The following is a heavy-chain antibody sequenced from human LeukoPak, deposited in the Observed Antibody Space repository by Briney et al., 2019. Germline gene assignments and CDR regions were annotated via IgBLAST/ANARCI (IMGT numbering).Heavy chain of an antibody. CDR1: GFTFSSYS. D-gene: IGHD5-18*01. V-gene: IGHV3-48*04. J-gene: IGHJ4*02. Sequence: GSLRLSCAASGFTFSSYSMNWVRQAPGKGLEWVSYISSSSSTIYYADSVKGRFTISRDNAKNSLYLQMNSLRAEDTAVYYCARDSGYSYGSPFDYWGQGTLVTVSS. CDR3: ARDSGYSYGSPFDY. CDR2: ISSSSSTI.